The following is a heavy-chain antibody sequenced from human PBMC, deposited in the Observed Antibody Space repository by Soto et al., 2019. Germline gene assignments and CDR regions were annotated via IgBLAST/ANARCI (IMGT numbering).Heavy chain of an antibody. V-gene: IGHV3-15*01. CDR3: ARGPTFGGHFDY. Sequence: GGSLRLSCAASGFTFNNAWMGWVRQAPGQGLEWVGHMKSKSEGETTDYAAPVKGRFTISRDDSKNTVYLQMNSLTTEDTAVYYCARGPTFGGHFDYWGQGTLVTVSS. CDR1: GFTFNNAW. D-gene: IGHD3-16*01. CDR2: MKSKSEGETT. J-gene: IGHJ4*02.